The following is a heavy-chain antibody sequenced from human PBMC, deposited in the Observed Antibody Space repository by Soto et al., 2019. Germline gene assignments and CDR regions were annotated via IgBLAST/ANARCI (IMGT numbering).Heavy chain of an antibody. CDR3: AKDRVAGYSSSYYYGMDV. D-gene: IGHD6-13*01. Sequence: GGSLRLSCAASGFTFSSYAMSWVRQAPGKGLEWVSAISGSGGSTYYADSVKGRFTISRDNSKNTLYLQMNSLRAEDTAVYYCAKDRVAGYSSSYYYGMDVWGQGTTVTVSS. V-gene: IGHV3-23*01. J-gene: IGHJ6*02. CDR1: GFTFSSYA. CDR2: ISGSGGST.